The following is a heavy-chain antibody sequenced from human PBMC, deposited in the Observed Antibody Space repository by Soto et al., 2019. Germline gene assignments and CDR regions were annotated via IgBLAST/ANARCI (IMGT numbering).Heavy chain of an antibody. J-gene: IGHJ4*02. Sequence: QVQLQQWGAGLLKPSETLSLTCAVYGGSFSGYYWSWIRQPPGKGLEWIGEINHSGSTNYNPSLKSVVTISVDTSKDQFSLKLSTVTAADTAVYYSARGPGIAVAGLVWGQGTLVTVSS. CDR1: GGSFSGYY. D-gene: IGHD6-19*01. CDR2: INHSGST. CDR3: ARGPGIAVAGLV. V-gene: IGHV4-34*01.